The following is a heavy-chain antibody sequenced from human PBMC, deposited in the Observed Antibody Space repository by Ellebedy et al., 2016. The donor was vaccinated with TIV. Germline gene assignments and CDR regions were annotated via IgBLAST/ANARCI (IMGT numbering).Heavy chain of an antibody. Sequence: MPGGSLRLSCAVSGGSISSNNWWSWVRQAPGKGLEWIGEIHHGGSTNYSPSLKSRVTISVDKSKNQFSLELTSVTAADTAVYYCATKDPYCSSWPAFQYWGQGTLATVSS. CDR1: GGSISSNNW. J-gene: IGHJ4*02. CDR2: IHHGGST. V-gene: IGHV4-4*02. D-gene: IGHD6-13*01. CDR3: ATKDPYCSSWPAFQY.